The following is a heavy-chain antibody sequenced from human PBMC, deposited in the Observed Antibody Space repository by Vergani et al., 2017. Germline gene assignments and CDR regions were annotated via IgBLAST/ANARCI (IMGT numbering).Heavy chain of an antibody. V-gene: IGHV3-30*03. CDR3: ATKSCGTPGCQIGYFRE. J-gene: IGHJ1*01. Sequence: QVHLVESGGGVVQPGRSLRLSCVVSGFTSSSYGMHWVRQAPGKGLEWVAVISYDGTQKYYADSVKGRFTISRDNSKSTLYLQMNSLRTEDTAVYYCATKSCGTPGCQIGYFREWGQGTLVIVSS. D-gene: IGHD1-1*01. CDR2: ISYDGTQK. CDR1: GFTSSSYG.